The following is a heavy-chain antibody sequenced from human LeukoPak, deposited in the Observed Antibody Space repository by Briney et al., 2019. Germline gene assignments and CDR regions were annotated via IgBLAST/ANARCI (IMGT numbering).Heavy chain of an antibody. CDR1: GFTFRNYW. CDR3: ARVFPYTVTTLGY. Sequence: GVLRLSCEASGFTFRNYWMHWVRQAPGKGLVWVSRINSDGSSTNYADSVNGRFTVSRDNAKNTLYLQMNSLRVEDPAVYYCARVFPYTVTTLGYWGRGTLVTVSS. CDR2: INSDGSST. D-gene: IGHD4-17*01. V-gene: IGHV3-74*01. J-gene: IGHJ4*02.